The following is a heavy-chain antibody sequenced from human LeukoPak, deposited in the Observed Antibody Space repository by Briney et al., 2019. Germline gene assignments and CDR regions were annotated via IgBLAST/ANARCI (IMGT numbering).Heavy chain of an antibody. V-gene: IGHV3-74*01. CDR2: IKSDGSVT. CDR1: GFTFSSNW. CDR3: GRGGVSTFDY. J-gene: IGHJ4*02. D-gene: IGHD3-16*02. Sequence: GGSLRLSCAASGFTFSSNWMHWVRQAPGKGLVWVSRIKSDGSVTNYADSVKGRFTVSRDNAKNTLYLQMNSLRAEDTAVYYCGRGGVSTFDYWGQGALVTVSS.